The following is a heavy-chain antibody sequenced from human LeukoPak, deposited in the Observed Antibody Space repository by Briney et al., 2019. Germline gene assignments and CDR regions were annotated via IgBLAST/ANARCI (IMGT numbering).Heavy chain of an antibody. V-gene: IGHV4-59*01. D-gene: IGHD3-10*01. Sequence: SETLSLTRTVSGGSISSYYWSWIRQPPGKGLEWIGYIYYSGSTNYNPSLKSRVTISVDTSKNQFSQKLSSVTAADTAVYYCARDLYGSGSYFDYWGQGTLVTVSS. CDR1: GGSISSYY. CDR2: IYYSGST. CDR3: ARDLYGSGSYFDY. J-gene: IGHJ4*02.